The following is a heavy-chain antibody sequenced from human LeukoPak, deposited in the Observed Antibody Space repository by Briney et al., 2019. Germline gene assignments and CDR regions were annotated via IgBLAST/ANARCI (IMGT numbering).Heavy chain of an antibody. V-gene: IGHV1-2*06. CDR3: ARSSPYSSSPFDY. CDR1: GYTFTGYY. CDR2: INPNSGGT. Sequence: GASVKVSCKASGYTFTGYYMHWVRQAPGQGLEWVGRINPNSGGTNYAQKFQGRVTMTRDTSISTAYMELSRLRSDDTAVYYCARSSPYSSSPFDYWGQGTLVTVSS. J-gene: IGHJ4*02. D-gene: IGHD6-6*01.